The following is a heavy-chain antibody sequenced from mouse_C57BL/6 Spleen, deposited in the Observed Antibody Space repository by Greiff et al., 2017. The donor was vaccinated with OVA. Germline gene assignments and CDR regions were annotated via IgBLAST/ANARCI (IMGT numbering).Heavy chain of an antibody. J-gene: IGHJ2*01. CDR2: IPPNSGST. CDR1: GYTFTSYW. Sequence: QVQLQQPGAELVKPGASVKLSCKASGYTFTSYWMHWVKQRPGQGLEWIGMIPPNSGSTNYNEKFPSKATLNVANSYSTAYMQLSSLTSEDSAVYYCARPLYYSNYDCDYWGQGTTLTVSS. V-gene: IGHV1-64*01. CDR3: ARPLYYSNYDCDY. D-gene: IGHD2-5*01.